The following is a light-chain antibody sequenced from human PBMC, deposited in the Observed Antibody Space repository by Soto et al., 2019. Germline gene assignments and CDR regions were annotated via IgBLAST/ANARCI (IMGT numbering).Light chain of an antibody. J-gene: IGLJ2*01. CDR3: SSHAGSNLVV. CDR2: GNS. V-gene: IGLV1-40*01. CDR1: SSNIGAGYD. Sequence: QSVLTQPPSVSGAPGQRVTISCTGSSSNIGAGYDVHWYQQLPGTAPKLLIYGNSNRPSGVPDRFSGSKSGTSASLAITGLQAEDEADYYCSSHAGSNLVVFGGGTKLTVL.